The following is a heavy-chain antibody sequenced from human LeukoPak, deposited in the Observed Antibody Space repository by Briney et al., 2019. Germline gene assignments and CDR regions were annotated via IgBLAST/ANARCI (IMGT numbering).Heavy chain of an antibody. CDR2: ISPYNGNT. J-gene: IGHJ4*02. D-gene: IGHD6-13*01. Sequence: ASVKVSCKASGYTFSSYGVSWVRQAPGQGLEWMGWISPYNGNTNYAQKVQGRVTMTTDTSTSTAYMELRSLRSDDTAVYYCARDSSSWPRPDYWGQGTLVTVSS. CDR1: GYTFSSYG. V-gene: IGHV1-18*01. CDR3: ARDSSSWPRPDY.